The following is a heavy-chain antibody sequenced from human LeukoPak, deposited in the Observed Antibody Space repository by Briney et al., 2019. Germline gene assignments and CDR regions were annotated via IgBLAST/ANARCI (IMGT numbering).Heavy chain of an antibody. CDR1: GGSISSGSHH. Sequence: SETLSLTCTVSGGSISSGSHHWGWFRQSPGRGLEWFGSIYDGRTIYYNPSLNSRVTISAVTSKNQFSLQLNSVTAADTAVYYCARGGVVLHSSGWPYNWFDPWGQGTLVTVSS. CDR3: ARGGVVLHSSGWPYNWFDP. V-gene: IGHV4-39*01. J-gene: IGHJ5*02. CDR2: IYDGRTI. D-gene: IGHD6-19*01.